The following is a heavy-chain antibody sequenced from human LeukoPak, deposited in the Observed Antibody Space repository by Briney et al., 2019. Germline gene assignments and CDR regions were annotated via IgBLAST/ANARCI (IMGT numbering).Heavy chain of an antibody. CDR3: ARRSISYYYYYMDV. J-gene: IGHJ6*03. CDR2: INHSGST. Sequence: SETLSLTCAVYGGSFSGYYWSWIRQPPGKGLEWIGEINHSGSTNYNPSLKSRVTISVDTSKYQFSLKLSSVTAADTAVYYCARRSISYYYYYMDVWGKGTTVTVSS. CDR1: GGSFSGYY. D-gene: IGHD6-13*01. V-gene: IGHV4-34*01.